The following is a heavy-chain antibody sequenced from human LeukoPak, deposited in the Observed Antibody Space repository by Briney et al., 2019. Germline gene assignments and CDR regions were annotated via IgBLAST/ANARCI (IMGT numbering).Heavy chain of an antibody. Sequence: GASVKVSCEASGFTFTRYDINWVRQAPGQGLEWMGRINPNSGGTNYAQKFQGRVTMTRDTSISTAYMELSRLRSDDTAVYYCARGGATVVTRPYDYWGQGTLVTVSS. J-gene: IGHJ4*02. CDR3: ARGGATVVTRPYDY. D-gene: IGHD4-23*01. V-gene: IGHV1-2*06. CDR2: INPNSGGT. CDR1: GFTFTRYD.